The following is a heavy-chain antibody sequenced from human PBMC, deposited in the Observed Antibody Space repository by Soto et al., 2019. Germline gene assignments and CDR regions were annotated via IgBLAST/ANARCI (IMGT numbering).Heavy chain of an antibody. CDR1: GYSFTSYW. D-gene: IGHD6-13*01. CDR2: IDPSASYT. V-gene: IGHV5-10-1*01. J-gene: IGHJ6*02. Sequence: GESLKISCKGSGYSFTSYWIRWVRQIPGQGLDCMGSIDPSASYTNYTTFFKGHVTISANKSISTATLQWSSLKAADTAMHYRAIHVIAEDYGMDAWGQRTTVTVSS. CDR3: AIHVIAEDYGMDA.